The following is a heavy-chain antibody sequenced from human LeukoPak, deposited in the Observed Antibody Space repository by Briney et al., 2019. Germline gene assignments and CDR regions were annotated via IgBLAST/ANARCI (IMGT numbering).Heavy chain of an antibody. CDR1: GGSISSSSYY. J-gene: IGHJ3*02. Sequence: PSETLSLTCTVSGGSISSSSYYWGWIRQPPGKGPEWIGSIYYSGSTYYNPSLKSRVTISVDTSKNQFSLKLSSVTAADTAVYYCASTLIAARLFDIWGQGTMVTVSS. V-gene: IGHV4-39*01. CDR2: IYYSGST. D-gene: IGHD6-6*01. CDR3: ASTLIAARLFDI.